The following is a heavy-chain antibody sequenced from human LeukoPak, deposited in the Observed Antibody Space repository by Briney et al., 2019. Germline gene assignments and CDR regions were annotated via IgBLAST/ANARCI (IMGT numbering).Heavy chain of an antibody. Sequence: ASVKVSCKASGYTFTGYYMHWVRQAPGQGLEWMGWINPNSGGTNYAQKFQGRVTMTRDTSISTAYMELSRLRSDDTAVYYCARDLGYCSSTSCPLSYYMDVWGKGTTVTISS. D-gene: IGHD2-2*01. CDR3: ARDLGYCSSTSCPLSYYMDV. CDR2: INPNSGGT. J-gene: IGHJ6*03. CDR1: GYTFTGYY. V-gene: IGHV1-2*02.